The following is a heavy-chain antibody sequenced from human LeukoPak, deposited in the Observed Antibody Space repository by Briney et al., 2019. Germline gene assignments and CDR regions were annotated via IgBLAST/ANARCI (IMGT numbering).Heavy chain of an antibody. V-gene: IGHV1-69*13. CDR1: GGTSSSYA. Sequence: ASVKVSCKASGGTSSSYAISWVRQAPGQGLEWMGGIIPIFGTANYAQKFQGRVTITADESTSTAYMELSSLRSEDTAVYYCASGDYYDSSGYPEGFDYWGQGTLVTVSS. D-gene: IGHD3-22*01. CDR3: ASGDYYDSSGYPEGFDY. J-gene: IGHJ4*02. CDR2: IIPIFGTA.